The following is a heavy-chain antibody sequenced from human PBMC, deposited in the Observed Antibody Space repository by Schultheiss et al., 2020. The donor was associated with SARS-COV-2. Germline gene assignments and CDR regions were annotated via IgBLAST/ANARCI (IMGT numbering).Heavy chain of an antibody. CDR2: INHSGST. V-gene: IGHV4-34*01. J-gene: IGHJ3*02. CDR1: GGSFSGYY. D-gene: IGHD3-22*01. Sequence: GSLRLSCAVYGGSFSGYYWSWIRQPPGKGLEWIGEINHSGSTNYNPSLKSRVTISVDTSKNQFSLKLSSVTAADTAVYYCARVNYYDSSDAFDIWGQGTMVTVS. CDR3: ARVNYYDSSDAFDI.